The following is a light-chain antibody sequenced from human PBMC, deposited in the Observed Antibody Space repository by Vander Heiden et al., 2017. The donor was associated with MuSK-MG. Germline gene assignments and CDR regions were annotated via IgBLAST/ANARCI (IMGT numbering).Light chain of an antibody. CDR3: QTWGTGILVV. J-gene: IGLJ2*01. Sequence: QLVRTQSRSASAPLGASVKRTCTPSSGHSSSANAWHQQQPEKGPRYLMKLNSDDSHTRGDGIPDRFSGSSSGADRYLTISGLQSEDEADYYCQTWGTGILVVFGGGTKLTAL. V-gene: IGLV4-69*01. CDR1: SGHSSSA. CDR2: LNSDDSH.